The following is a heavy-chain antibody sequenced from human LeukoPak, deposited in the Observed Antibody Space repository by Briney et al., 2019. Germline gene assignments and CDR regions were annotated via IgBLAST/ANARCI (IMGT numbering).Heavy chain of an antibody. CDR1: GFTFSDYW. D-gene: IGHD1-26*01. Sequence: SGGSLRLSCAASGFTFSDYWMSWVRQAPGKGLEWVANIKQDGSEKYYVDSVKGRFTISRDNAKNSLYLQMNSLRAEDTAVYYCARLDGSYEKNDAFDIWGQGTMVTVSS. CDR3: ARLDGSYEKNDAFDI. CDR2: IKQDGSEK. V-gene: IGHV3-7*01. J-gene: IGHJ3*02.